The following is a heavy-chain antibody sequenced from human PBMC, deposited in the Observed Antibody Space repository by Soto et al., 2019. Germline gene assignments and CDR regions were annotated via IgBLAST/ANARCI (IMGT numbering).Heavy chain of an antibody. J-gene: IGHJ4*02. D-gene: IGHD6-19*01. V-gene: IGHV5-10-1*01. Sequence: PGESLKISCMGSGYSFTSYWISWVRQMPGKGLEWMGRIDPSDSYTNYSPSFQGHVTISADKSISTAYLQWSSLKASDTAMYYCARLYKQWLAGETHFDYWGQGTLVTVSS. CDR2: IDPSDSYT. CDR1: GYSFTSYW. CDR3: ARLYKQWLAGETHFDY.